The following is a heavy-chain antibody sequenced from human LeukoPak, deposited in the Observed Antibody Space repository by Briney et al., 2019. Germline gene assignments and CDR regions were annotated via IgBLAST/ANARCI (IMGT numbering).Heavy chain of an antibody. CDR2: IYTSGST. CDR1: GGSISSYY. CDR3: ARNWVGGDNYYFDY. Sequence: SETLSLTCTVSGGSISSYYWSWIRQPAGKGLEWIGRIYTSGSTNYNPSLKSRVTMSVDTSKNQFSLKLSSVTAADTAVYYCARNWVGGDNYYFDYWGQGTLVTVSS. V-gene: IGHV4-4*07. D-gene: IGHD4-23*01. J-gene: IGHJ4*02.